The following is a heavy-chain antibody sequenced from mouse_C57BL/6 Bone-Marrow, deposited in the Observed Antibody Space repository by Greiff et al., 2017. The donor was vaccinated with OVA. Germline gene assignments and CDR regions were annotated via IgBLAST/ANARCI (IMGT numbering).Heavy chain of an antibody. D-gene: IGHD1-1*01. CDR2: ISTSSCAA. J-gene: IGHJ1*03. Sequence: QVQLQQSGPELVRPGVSVKISCKGSGYTFTDYAMHWVKQSHAKGLEWIGVISTSSCAARFNQKVKDKATMTVDKSSSTAYMELARLTSEDSAVYYCARKKVADWYFDVWGTGTTVTVSS. CDR1: GYTFTDYA. CDR3: ARKKVADWYFDV. V-gene: IGHV1-67*01.